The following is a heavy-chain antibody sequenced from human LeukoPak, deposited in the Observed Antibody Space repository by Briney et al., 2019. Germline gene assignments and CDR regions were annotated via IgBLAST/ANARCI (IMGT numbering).Heavy chain of an antibody. CDR2: VNPNSGGT. CDR3: ARDPSAMAKNWFDP. D-gene: IGHD5-18*01. J-gene: IGHJ5*02. Sequence: ASVKVSCKASGYTFTGYYMHWVRQAPREGLEWMGWVNPNSGGTNYAQKFQGRVTMTRDTSISTAYMELSRLRSDDTAVYYCARDPSAMAKNWFDPWGQGTLVTVSS. V-gene: IGHV1-2*02. CDR1: GYTFTGYY.